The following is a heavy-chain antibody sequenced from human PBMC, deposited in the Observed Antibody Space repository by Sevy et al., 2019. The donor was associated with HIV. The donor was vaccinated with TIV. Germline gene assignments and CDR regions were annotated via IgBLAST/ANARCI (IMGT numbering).Heavy chain of an antibody. V-gene: IGHV1-18*01. CDR3: ARPFCSGGSCYRWYFDF. D-gene: IGHD2-15*01. Sequence: ASVKVSCKASGYTFTSFGITWVRQAPGQGLEWVGWVSPYNGKTKYAQKLQGRVTMTTDTSTSTAYMELRSLRSDDTAVYCCARPFCSGGSCYRWYFDFWGQGTLVTVSS. CDR2: VSPYNGKT. CDR1: GYTFTSFG. J-gene: IGHJ4*02.